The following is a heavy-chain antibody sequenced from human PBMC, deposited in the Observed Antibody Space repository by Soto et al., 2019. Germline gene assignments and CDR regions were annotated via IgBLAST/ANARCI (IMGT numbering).Heavy chain of an antibody. CDR1: GFSLSTSGVG. CDR2: LYWDDDK. D-gene: IGHD1-26*01. J-gene: IGHJ4*02. CDR3: AHRPRGSYLDYYFDY. Sequence: QITLKESGPTLVKPTQTLTLTCTFSGFSLSTSGVGVGWICQPPGTALEWLALLYWDDDKRYSPSLKSRLTITQDTYQHQVVLTMTNMDPVDTATYYCAHRPRGSYLDYYFDYWGQGTLVTVSS. V-gene: IGHV2-5*02.